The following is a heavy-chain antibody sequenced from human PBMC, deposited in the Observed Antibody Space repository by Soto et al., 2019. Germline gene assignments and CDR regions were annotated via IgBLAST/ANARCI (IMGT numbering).Heavy chain of an antibody. CDR3: ARDLRFYGDYVPYYYYYYGMDV. V-gene: IGHV1-2*04. D-gene: IGHD4-17*01. Sequence: SSVKVSCKASGYTFTGYYMHWVRQAPGQGLEWMGWINPNSGGTNYAQKFQGWVTMTRDTSISTAYMELSRLRADDTAVYYCARDLRFYGDYVPYYYYYYGMDVWGQGTTVTVSS. CDR2: INPNSGGT. CDR1: GYTFTGYY. J-gene: IGHJ6*02.